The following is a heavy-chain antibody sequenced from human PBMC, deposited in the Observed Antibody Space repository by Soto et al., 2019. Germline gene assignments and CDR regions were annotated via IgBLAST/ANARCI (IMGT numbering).Heavy chain of an antibody. CDR1: GYTFTSYY. CDR3: ARDDSSGELYFDY. D-gene: IGHD3-22*01. V-gene: IGHV1-46*01. Sequence: ASVKVSCKASGYTFTSYYMHWVRQAPGQGLEWMGIINPSGGSTSYAQKLQGRVTMTTDTSTSTAYMELRSLRSDDTAVYYCARDDSSGELYFDYWGQGTLVTVSS. J-gene: IGHJ4*02. CDR2: INPSGGST.